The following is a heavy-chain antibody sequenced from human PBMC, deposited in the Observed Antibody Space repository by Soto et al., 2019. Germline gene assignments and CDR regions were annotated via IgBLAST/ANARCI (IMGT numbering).Heavy chain of an antibody. D-gene: IGHD4-17*01. J-gene: IGHJ4*02. CDR1: GYNFTTFS. CDR2: INPIDSYT. Sequence: ESLKISRKASGYNFTTFSITGACQMPGKGLEGTEKINPIDSYTTYSPSFQGHVTISADKSISTAYLQWSSLKASDTAMYYCARRGDYGDYVDFWGQGILVTVSS. V-gene: IGHV5-10-1*01. CDR3: ARRGDYGDYVDF.